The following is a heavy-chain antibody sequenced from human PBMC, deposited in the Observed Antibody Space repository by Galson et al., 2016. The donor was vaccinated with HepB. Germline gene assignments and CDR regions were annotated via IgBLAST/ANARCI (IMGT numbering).Heavy chain of an antibody. CDR1: GYSFSNYD. CDR2: MNPKSGNK. CDR3: ATDYFGSGSYGMDV. Sequence: SVKVSCKASGYSFSNYDIKWVRQAPGQGLEWMGWMNPKSGNKGYAQKFQGRVTMTRNVSINTAFLELSGLKSEDSATYFCATDYFGSGSYGMDVWGQGTTVIVSS. D-gene: IGHD3-10*01. J-gene: IGHJ6*02. V-gene: IGHV1-8*01.